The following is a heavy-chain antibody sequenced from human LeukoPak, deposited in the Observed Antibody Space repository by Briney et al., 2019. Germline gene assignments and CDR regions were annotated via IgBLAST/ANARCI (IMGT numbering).Heavy chain of an antibody. CDR3: ARAIVVPAAIYYFDY. D-gene: IGHD2-2*02. CDR1: GGSISSYY. J-gene: IGHJ4*02. V-gene: IGHV4-59*01. Sequence: PSETLSLTCTVSGGSISSYYWSWIRQPPGKGLEWIGYIYYSGSTNYNPSLKSRVTISVDTSKSQFSLKLSSVTAADPAVYYCARAIVVPAAIYYFDYWGQGTLVTVSS. CDR2: IYYSGST.